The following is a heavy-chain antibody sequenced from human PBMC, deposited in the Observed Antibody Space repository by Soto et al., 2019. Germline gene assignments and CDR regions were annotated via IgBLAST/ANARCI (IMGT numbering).Heavy chain of an antibody. CDR2: IYYSGST. D-gene: IGHD1-26*01. CDR3: ARDGGGGSSPFDY. V-gene: IGHV4-31*03. CDR1: ACSISIGGYY. J-gene: IGHJ4*02. Sequence: LSLTFTVSACSISIGGYYLSWIRQHPGKVLEWIGYIYYSGSTYYNPSLKSRVTISVDTSKNQFSLKLSSVTAADTAVYYCARDGGGGSSPFDYWGQGTLVTVSS.